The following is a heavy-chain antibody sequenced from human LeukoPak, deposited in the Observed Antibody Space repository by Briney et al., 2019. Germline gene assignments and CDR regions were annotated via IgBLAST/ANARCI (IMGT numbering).Heavy chain of an antibody. J-gene: IGHJ4*02. CDR2: IRFTGSYI. Sequence: GGSLRLSCVASGFTFSHYSMNWVRQAPGKGLEWVSSIRFTGSYIYYADSVKGRFTTSRDNSKNMLYLQMNSLSAEDTAVYYCARGPGYSSGWYVLSVDYWGQGTLVTVSS. V-gene: IGHV3-21*01. CDR1: GFTFSHYS. CDR3: ARGPGYSSGWYVLSVDY. D-gene: IGHD6-19*01.